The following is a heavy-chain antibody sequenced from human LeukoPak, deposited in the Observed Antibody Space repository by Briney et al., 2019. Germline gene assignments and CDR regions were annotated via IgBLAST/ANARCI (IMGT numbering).Heavy chain of an antibody. CDR3: ARARGYSSGYYMDV. CDR2: INPNSGGT. CDR1: GYTFTGYY. J-gene: IGHJ6*03. Sequence: ASVKVSCKASGYTFTGYYMHWVRQAPGQGLEWMGWINPNSGGTNYAQKFQGRVTMTRDTSISTAYMELSRLRSDDTAVYYCARARGYSSGYYMDVWGKGTTVTISS. D-gene: IGHD6-19*01. V-gene: IGHV1-2*02.